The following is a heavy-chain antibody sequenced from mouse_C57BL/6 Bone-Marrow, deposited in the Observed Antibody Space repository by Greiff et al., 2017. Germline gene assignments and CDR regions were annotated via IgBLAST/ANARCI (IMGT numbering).Heavy chain of an antibody. V-gene: IGHV1-75*01. CDR3: ARTGITTVVATDYAMDY. J-gene: IGHJ4*01. D-gene: IGHD1-1*01. Sequence: QVQLQQSGPELVKPGASVKISCKASGYTFTDYYINWVKQRPGQGLEWIGWIFPGSGSTYYNEKFKGKATLTVDKSSSTAYMLLSSLTSEDSAVYFCARTGITTVVATDYAMDYWGQGTSVTVSS. CDR2: IFPGSGST. CDR1: GYTFTDYY.